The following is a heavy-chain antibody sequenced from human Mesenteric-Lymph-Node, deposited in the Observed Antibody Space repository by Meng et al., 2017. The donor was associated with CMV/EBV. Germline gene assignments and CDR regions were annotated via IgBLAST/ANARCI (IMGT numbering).Heavy chain of an antibody. V-gene: IGHV3-23*03. CDR2: IYSDGTGT. CDR3: ARRGLTTVNPVGYDY. CDR1: GFTFSSYT. J-gene: IGHJ4*02. Sequence: GESLKISCAASGFTFSSYTMSWVRQAPGKGLEWVSVIYSDGTGTYYADSVKGRFTISRHNSKNTLYLQMNSLRADDTAVYYCARRGLTTVNPVGYDYWGQGTLVTVSS. D-gene: IGHD4-11*01.